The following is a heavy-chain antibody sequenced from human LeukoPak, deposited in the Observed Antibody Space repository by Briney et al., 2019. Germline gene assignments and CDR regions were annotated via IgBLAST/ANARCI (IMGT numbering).Heavy chain of an antibody. D-gene: IGHD3-22*01. V-gene: IGHV3-21*01. CDR2: ISSSSSYI. J-gene: IGHJ4*02. Sequence: PGGSLRLSCAASGFTFSSYSMNWVRQAPGKGLEWVSSISSSSSYIYYAASVKGRFTISRDNAKNSLYLQMNSLRAEDTAVYYCARSTYDSSGYYGGYWGQGTLVTVSS. CDR1: GFTFSSYS. CDR3: ARSTYDSSGYYGGY.